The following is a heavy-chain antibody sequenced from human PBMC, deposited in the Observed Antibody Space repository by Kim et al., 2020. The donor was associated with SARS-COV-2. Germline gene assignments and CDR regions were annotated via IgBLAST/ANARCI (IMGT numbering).Heavy chain of an antibody. CDR3: ARTASYYDILTGYYKGGAFDI. CDR1: GYSFTSYW. Sequence: GESLKISCKGSGYSFTSYWISWVRQMPGKGLEWMGRIDPSDSYTNYSPSFQGHVTISADKSISTAYLQWSSLKASDTAMYYCARTASYYDILTGYYKGGAFDIWGQGTMVTVSS. CDR2: IDPSDSYT. V-gene: IGHV5-10-1*01. D-gene: IGHD3-9*01. J-gene: IGHJ3*02.